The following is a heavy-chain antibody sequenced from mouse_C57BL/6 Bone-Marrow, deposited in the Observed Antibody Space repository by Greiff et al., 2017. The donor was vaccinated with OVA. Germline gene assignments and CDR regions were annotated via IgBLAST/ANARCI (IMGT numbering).Heavy chain of an antibody. CDR2: INPNNGGT. Sequence: VQLQQSGPELVKPGASVKISCKASGYTFTDYYMNWVKQSHGKSLEWIGDINPNNGGTSYNQKFKGKATLTVDKSSSTAYMELRSLTSEDSAVYDCARCPRSMSNVGYFDYWGQGTTLTVSS. V-gene: IGHV1-26*01. CDR3: ARCPRSMSNVGYFDY. J-gene: IGHJ2*01. CDR1: GYTFTDYY.